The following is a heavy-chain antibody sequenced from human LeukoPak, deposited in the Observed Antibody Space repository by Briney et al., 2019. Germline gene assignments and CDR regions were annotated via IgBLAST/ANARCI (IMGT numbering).Heavy chain of an antibody. D-gene: IGHD2-15*01. CDR2: INHSGST. J-gene: IGHJ6*03. CDR3: ARRFRDIVVVVAATHSPYYYYYYMDV. V-gene: IGHV4-34*01. CDR1: GGSLSGYY. Sequence: SETLSLTCAVYGGSLSGYYWSWIRQPPGKGLEWIGEINHSGSTNYNPSLKSRVTISVDTSKNQFSLKLSSVTAADTAVYYCARRFRDIVVVVAATHSPYYYYYYMDVWGKGTTVTISS.